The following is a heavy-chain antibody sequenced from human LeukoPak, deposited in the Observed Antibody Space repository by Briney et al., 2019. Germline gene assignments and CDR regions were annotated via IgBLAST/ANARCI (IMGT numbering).Heavy chain of an antibody. J-gene: IGHJ4*02. V-gene: IGHV3-74*01. CDR3: AKEKGLVQAGVDY. D-gene: IGHD6-6*01. CDR2: LNGDGSTT. Sequence: GGSLRLSCAASAFTFSNYWTQWVRHAPGKGLVWVSRLNGDGSTTNYADSVKGRFSISSDNATNTMFLQIDSLRAEDTAVYYCAKEKGLVQAGVDYCGQGTLVTVSS. CDR1: AFTFSNYW.